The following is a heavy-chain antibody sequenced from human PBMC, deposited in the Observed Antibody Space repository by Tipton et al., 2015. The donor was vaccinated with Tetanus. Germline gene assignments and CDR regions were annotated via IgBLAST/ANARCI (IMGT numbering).Heavy chain of an antibody. V-gene: IGHV4-61*01. CDR2: ISNLGRT. CDR3: ARGVIDYGKYMDV. D-gene: IGHD4-17*01. CDR1: GGSVSGGRYY. Sequence: TLSLTCTVSGGSVSGGRYYWGWIRQPPGKGLEWIGYISNLGRTNYNPSLRSRLTISVDTSKNQFSLKLASMTAADAAVYYCARGVIDYGKYMDVWDKGTTVIVS. J-gene: IGHJ6*03.